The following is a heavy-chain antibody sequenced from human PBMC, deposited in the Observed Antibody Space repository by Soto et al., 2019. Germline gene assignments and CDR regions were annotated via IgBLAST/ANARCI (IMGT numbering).Heavy chain of an antibody. Sequence: DVLLVESGGGLVEPGGSLRLSCAASGFTFSKAFLSWVRQAPGKGLEWVGQVGGNTESGTTKYPAPVRGRFTISRGDSKSTVYLDREGRTSQDIVVSYLSGSGGYSSSRHWLDPWGQGTPVMVS. CDR2: VGGNTESGTT. V-gene: IGHV3-15*04. J-gene: IGHJ5*02. D-gene: IGHD6-13*01. CDR3: SGSGGYSSSRHWLDP. CDR1: GFTFSKAF.